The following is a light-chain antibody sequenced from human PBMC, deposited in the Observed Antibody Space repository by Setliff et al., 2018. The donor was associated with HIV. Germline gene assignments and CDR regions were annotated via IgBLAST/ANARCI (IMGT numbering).Light chain of an antibody. CDR2: EVS. Sequence: SALTQPASVSGSPGQSITISCTGTSSDVGGYNYVSWYQQYPGKAPKLMIYEVSNRPSGVSNRFSGSKSGNTASLTISGLQAEDEADYYCCSYAGSATWVFGGGTKGTV. CDR3: CSYAGSATWV. J-gene: IGLJ2*01. CDR1: SSDVGGYNY. V-gene: IGLV2-14*01.